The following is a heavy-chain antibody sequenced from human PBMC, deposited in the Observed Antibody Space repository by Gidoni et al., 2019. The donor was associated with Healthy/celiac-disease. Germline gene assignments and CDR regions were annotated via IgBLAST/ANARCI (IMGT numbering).Heavy chain of an antibody. D-gene: IGHD2-2*01. V-gene: IGHV1-3*01. CDR3: ARDRAIVVVPAAMDP. CDR1: GYTFTSYA. J-gene: IGHJ5*02. Sequence: QVQLVQSGAEVKKPGASVKVSCKASGYTFTSYAMHWVRQAPGQRLEWMGWINAGNGNTKYSQKFQGRVTITRDTSASTAYMELSSLRSEDTAVYYCARDRAIVVVPAAMDPWGQGTLVTVSS. CDR2: INAGNGNT.